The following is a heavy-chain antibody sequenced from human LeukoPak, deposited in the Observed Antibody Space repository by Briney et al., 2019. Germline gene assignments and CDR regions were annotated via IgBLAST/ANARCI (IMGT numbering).Heavy chain of an antibody. J-gene: IGHJ4*02. CDR3: AKAGGSGIYYPYYFDY. V-gene: IGHV3-23*01. CDR2: ISSSGGST. D-gene: IGHD3-10*01. Sequence: GGSLRLSCAASGFTFSTYGMTWVRQAPGKGLEWVSAISSSGGSTFYADSVKGRLTISRDNSKNTVFLQMSSLRAEDTAVYYCAKAGGSGIYYPYYFDYWGQGTLVTVSS. CDR1: GFTFSTYG.